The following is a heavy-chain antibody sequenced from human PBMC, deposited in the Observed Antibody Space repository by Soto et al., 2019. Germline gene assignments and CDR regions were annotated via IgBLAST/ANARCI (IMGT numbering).Heavy chain of an antibody. CDR3: RMSRGWDTSTS. D-gene: IGHD6-19*01. V-gene: IGHV4-4*02. CDR1: GGSVTTNYW. CDR2: MSHSGPT. J-gene: IGHJ5*02. Sequence: QLQESGPGLVKPSGTLSLTCAVSGGSVTTNYWWGWVRQSPVTGLEWIGDMSHSGPTNYSQSLKSRVTLAVVTSKNQFSLELKSVAAADTAVYFCRMSRGWDTSTSLGQGTLVTVSS.